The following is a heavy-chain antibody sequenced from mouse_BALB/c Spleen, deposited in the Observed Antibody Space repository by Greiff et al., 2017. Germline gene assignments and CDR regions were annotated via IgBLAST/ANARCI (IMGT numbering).Heavy chain of an antibody. V-gene: IGHV14-3*02. CDR2: IDPANGNT. Sequence: DVKLVESGAELVKPGASVKLSCTASGFNIKDTYMHWVKQRPEQGLEWIGRIDPANGNTKYDPKFQGKATITADTSSNTAYLQLSSLTSEDTAVYYCAREGGKLFDYWGQGTTLTVSS. CDR3: AREGGKLFDY. CDR1: GFNIKDTY. D-gene: IGHD1-1*02. J-gene: IGHJ2*01.